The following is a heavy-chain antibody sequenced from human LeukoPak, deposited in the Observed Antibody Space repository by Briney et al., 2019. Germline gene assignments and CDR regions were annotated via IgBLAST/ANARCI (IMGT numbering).Heavy chain of an antibody. D-gene: IGHD3-16*02. CDR1: GGSISSGSYY. J-gene: IGHJ5*02. CDR2: IYTSGST. Sequence: PSQTLSLTCTVSGGSISSGSYYWSWIRQPAGKGLEWIGRIYTSGSTNYNPSLKSRVTISVDTSKNQFSLKLSSVTAADTAVYYCARGGYYDYVWGSYPEVDWFDPWGQGTLVTVSS. V-gene: IGHV4-61*02. CDR3: ARGGYYDYVWGSYPEVDWFDP.